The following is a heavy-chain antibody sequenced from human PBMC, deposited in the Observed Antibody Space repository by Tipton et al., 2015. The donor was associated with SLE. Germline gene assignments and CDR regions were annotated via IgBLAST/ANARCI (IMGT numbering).Heavy chain of an antibody. V-gene: IGHV4-59*08. CDR3: ARSMAARPRGYFDY. CDR1: GGSISSYY. D-gene: IGHD6-6*01. CDR2: IYYSGST. J-gene: IGHJ4*02. Sequence: TLSLTCTVPGGSISSYYWSWIRQPPGKGLEWIGYIYYSGSTNYNPSLKSRVTISVDTSKNQFSLKLSSVTAADTAVYYCARSMAARPRGYFDYWGQGTLVTVSS.